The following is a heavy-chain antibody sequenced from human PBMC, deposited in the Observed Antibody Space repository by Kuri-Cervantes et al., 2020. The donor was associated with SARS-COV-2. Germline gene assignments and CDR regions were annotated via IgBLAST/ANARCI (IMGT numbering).Heavy chain of an antibody. Sequence: SVKVSCKASGGTFSSYAISWVRQAPGQGLEWMGGIIPIFGTANYAQKFQGRVTITADKSSRTAYMEVHSLRPEDTAVYYCARAPRGIVQSFYDFLDVWGTGTTVTVSS. CDR3: ARAPRGIVQSFYDFLDV. CDR1: GGTFSSYA. J-gene: IGHJ6*04. CDR2: IIPIFGTA. V-gene: IGHV1-69*06. D-gene: IGHD2/OR15-2a*01.